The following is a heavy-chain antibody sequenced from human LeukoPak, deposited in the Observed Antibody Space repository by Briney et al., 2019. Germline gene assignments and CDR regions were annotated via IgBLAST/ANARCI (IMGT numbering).Heavy chain of an antibody. Sequence: ASVKVSCKASGYTFTDYVVHWVRQTPGQRLEWMGWISAYNGNTNYAQKLQGRVTMTTDTSTSTAYMELRSLRSDDTAVYYCAREGSIVVVPAATYYYYYGMDVWGQGTTVTVSS. V-gene: IGHV1-18*01. CDR2: ISAYNGNT. CDR3: AREGSIVVVPAATYYYYYGMDV. D-gene: IGHD2-2*01. J-gene: IGHJ6*02. CDR1: GYTFTDYV.